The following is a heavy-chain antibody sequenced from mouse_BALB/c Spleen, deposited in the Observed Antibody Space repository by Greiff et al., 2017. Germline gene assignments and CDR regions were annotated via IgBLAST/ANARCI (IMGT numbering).Heavy chain of an antibody. D-gene: IGHD2-14*01. Sequence: VQLQQSGAELVKPGASVKLSCTASGFNIKDTYMHWVKQRPEQGLEWIGRIDPANGNTKYDPKFQGKATITADTSSNTAYLQLSSLTSEDTAVYYCADPPYYRSFAYWGQGTLVTVSA. CDR1: GFNIKDTY. CDR2: IDPANGNT. V-gene: IGHV14-3*02. CDR3: ADPPYYRSFAY. J-gene: IGHJ3*01.